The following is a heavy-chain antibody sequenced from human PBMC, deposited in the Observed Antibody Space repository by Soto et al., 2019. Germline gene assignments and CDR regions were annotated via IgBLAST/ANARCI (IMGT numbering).Heavy chain of an antibody. CDR2: IGTAGDT. J-gene: IGHJ6*02. V-gene: IGHV3-13*01. CDR3: ARACSGGSCYYYYGMDV. Sequence: GGSLRLSCAASGFTFSSYDMHWVRQATGKGLEWVSAIGTAGDTYYPGSVKGRFTISRGNAKNSLYLQMNSLRAGDTAVYYCARACSGGSCYYYYGMDVWGQGTTVTVSS. D-gene: IGHD2-15*01. CDR1: GFTFSSYD.